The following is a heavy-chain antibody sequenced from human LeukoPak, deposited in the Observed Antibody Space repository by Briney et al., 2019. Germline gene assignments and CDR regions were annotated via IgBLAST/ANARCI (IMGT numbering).Heavy chain of an antibody. Sequence: ASVKVSCKASGYTFTDFYIHWVRQAPGQGLEWMGWINPNTGDTDYAQKFQGRVTMTRDTSSSTAHMDLGRLRSDDTAVYYCARLQAASFHHFDYWGLGTLVTVSS. CDR3: ARLQAASFHHFDY. J-gene: IGHJ4*02. D-gene: IGHD6-13*01. CDR1: GYTFTDFY. V-gene: IGHV1-2*02. CDR2: INPNTGDT.